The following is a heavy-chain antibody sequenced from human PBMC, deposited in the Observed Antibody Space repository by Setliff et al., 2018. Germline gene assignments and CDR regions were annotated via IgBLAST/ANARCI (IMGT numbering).Heavy chain of an antibody. Sequence: GASVKVSCKASGYTFTSYAMYWVRQAPGQRLEWMGWINAGNGNTKYSQKFQGRVTITRDTSASTAHMELSSLRSEDTAVYYCASEARLSGSIDFTGLDYWGQGTLVTVSS. CDR1: GYTFTSYA. J-gene: IGHJ4*02. D-gene: IGHD3-9*01. CDR2: INAGNGNT. V-gene: IGHV1-3*01. CDR3: ASEARLSGSIDFTGLDY.